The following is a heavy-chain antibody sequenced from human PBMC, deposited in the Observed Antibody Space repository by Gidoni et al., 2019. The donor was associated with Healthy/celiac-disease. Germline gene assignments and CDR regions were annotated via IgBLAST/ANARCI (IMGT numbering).Heavy chain of an antibody. J-gene: IGHJ3*02. CDR1: GFTFSRFS. CDR2: ISSSSSTI. V-gene: IGHV3-48*02. Sequence: EVQLVESGGGLVQPGGSLRLSCAASGFTFSRFSMNWVRQAPGKGLEWVSYISSSSSTIYYADSVKGRFTISRDNAKNSLYLQMNSLRDEDTAVYYCASSTRGYSYGTADAFDIWGQGTMVTVSS. CDR3: ASSTRGYSYGTADAFDI. D-gene: IGHD5-18*01.